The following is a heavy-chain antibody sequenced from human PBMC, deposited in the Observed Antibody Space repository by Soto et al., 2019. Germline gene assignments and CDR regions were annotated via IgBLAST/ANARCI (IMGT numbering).Heavy chain of an antibody. CDR3: ARDRDSSGWSARYYYYMDV. V-gene: IGHV3-33*01. D-gene: IGHD6-19*01. Sequence: GGSLRLSCAASGFTFSSYGMHWVRQAPGKGLEWVAVIWYDGSNKYYADSVKGRFTISRDNSKNTLYLQMNSLRAEDTAVYYCARDRDSSGWSARYYYYMDVWGKGTTVTVSS. CDR2: IWYDGSNK. CDR1: GFTFSSYG. J-gene: IGHJ6*03.